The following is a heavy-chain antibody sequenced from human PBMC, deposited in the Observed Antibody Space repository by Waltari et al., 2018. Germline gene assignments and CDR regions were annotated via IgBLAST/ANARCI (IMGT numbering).Heavy chain of an antibody. CDR1: GFTFSSYA. J-gene: IGHJ4*02. CDR2: SRCSGGST. V-gene: IGHV3-23*04. Sequence: EVQLVESGGGLVQPGGSLRLSCAASGFTFSSYAMSWVRRAPGKGLEWVSASRCSGGSTYYADSVKGRFTISRDNSKNTLYLQMNSLRAEDTAVYYCAKDPFNYYDSSGYWGQGTLVTVSS. D-gene: IGHD3-22*01. CDR3: AKDPFNYYDSSGY.